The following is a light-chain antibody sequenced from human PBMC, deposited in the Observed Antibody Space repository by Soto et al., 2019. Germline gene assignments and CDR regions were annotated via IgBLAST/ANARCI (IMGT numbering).Light chain of an antibody. J-gene: IGKJ5*01. V-gene: IGKV3D-20*01. CDR3: QQCGSSPIT. CDR1: ESVSSNQ. CDR2: DAS. Sequence: VVLTQSPATLSLSPGERAALSCGASESVSSNQLAWYQQKPGLAPRLLIYDASSRASGIPERFSGSGSGTGFSLMISSLEPEDSAVYYCQQCGSSPITFGQGTRLEIK.